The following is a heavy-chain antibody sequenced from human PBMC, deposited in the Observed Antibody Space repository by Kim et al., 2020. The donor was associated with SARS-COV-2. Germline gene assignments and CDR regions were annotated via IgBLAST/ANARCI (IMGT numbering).Heavy chain of an antibody. CDR2: INHSGST. D-gene: IGHD3-22*01. Sequence: SETLSLTCAVYGGSFSGYYWSWIRQPPGKGLEWIGEINHSGSTNYNPSLKSRVTISVDTSKNQFSLKLSSVTAADTAVYYCATRRGSYYYDSSGYYYGMDVWGQGTTVTVSS. J-gene: IGHJ6*02. V-gene: IGHV4-34*01. CDR1: GGSFSGYY. CDR3: ATRRGSYYYDSSGYYYGMDV.